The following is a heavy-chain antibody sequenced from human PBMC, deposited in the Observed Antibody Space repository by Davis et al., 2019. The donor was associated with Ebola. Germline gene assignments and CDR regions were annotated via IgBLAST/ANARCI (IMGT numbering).Heavy chain of an antibody. CDR3: ASGYCGGDCYAFDI. V-gene: IGHV1-24*01. Sequence: ASVQVSCKVSGHSLTELSIHWVRRAPGKGLEWMGGFAPEDGRTTYAQKFQGRVTMTEDTSTEAAYMELSSLRSDDTAVYYCASGYCGGDCYAFDIWGQGTMVTVSS. D-gene: IGHD2-21*01. J-gene: IGHJ3*02. CDR1: GHSLTELS. CDR2: FAPEDGRT.